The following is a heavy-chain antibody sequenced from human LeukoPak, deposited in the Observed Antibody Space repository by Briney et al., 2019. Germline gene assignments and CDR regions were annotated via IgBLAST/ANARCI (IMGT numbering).Heavy chain of an antibody. V-gene: IGHV1-46*01. Sequence: ASVKVSCKASGYTFTSYYMHWVRQAPGQGLEWMGIINPSGGSTSYAQKFQGRVTMTRDMSTSTVYMELSSLRSEDTAMYYCARDQSATVTTTYYYYYMDVWGKGTTVTVSS. CDR3: ARDQSATVTTTYYYYYMDV. CDR1: GYTFTSYY. J-gene: IGHJ6*03. CDR2: INPSGGST. D-gene: IGHD4-17*01.